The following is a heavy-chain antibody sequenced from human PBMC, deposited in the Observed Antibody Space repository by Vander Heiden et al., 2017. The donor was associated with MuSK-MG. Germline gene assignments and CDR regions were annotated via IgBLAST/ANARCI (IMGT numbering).Heavy chain of an antibody. CDR1: GGTFSSYA. Sequence: QVQLVQSGAEVKKPGSSVKVSCKASGGTFSSYAISWVRQAPGQGLEWMGGIIPIVGTANSAQKFQCRVTITADKSTSTAYMEMSSLRSEHTAVYYCARLPPDGGYYRYDAFDIWGQGPMVTVSS. V-gene: IGHV1-69*06. J-gene: IGHJ3*02. CDR2: IIPIVGTA. D-gene: IGHD3-22*01. CDR3: ARLPPDGGYYRYDAFDI.